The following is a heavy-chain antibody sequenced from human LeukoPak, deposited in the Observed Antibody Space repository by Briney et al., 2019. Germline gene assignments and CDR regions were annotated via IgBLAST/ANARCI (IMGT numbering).Heavy chain of an antibody. CDR2: ISSSSNYK. V-gene: IGHV3-21*01. J-gene: IGHJ4*02. CDR1: GFTFSTYN. D-gene: IGHD4-17*01. Sequence: PGGSLRLSCAASGFTFSTYNMNWVRQAPGKGLEWVSSISSSSNYKYYGDSVKGRFTISRDNANNSLYLQMNSLSGEDTAVYYCARGRMDDYGDYPDCWGQGTLVTVSS. CDR3: ARGRMDDYGDYPDC.